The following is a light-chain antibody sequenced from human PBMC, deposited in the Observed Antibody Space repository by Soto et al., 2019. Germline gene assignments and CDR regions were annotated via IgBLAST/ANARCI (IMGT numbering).Light chain of an antibody. V-gene: IGKV1-39*01. CDR1: ENINFY. J-gene: IGKJ1*01. CDR3: QQGYSTPWT. Sequence: DIQMTQSPASLSASVGDRVTITCRASENINFYLHWYQQKPGKAPKLLIYAASTLQSGVPSRFSGSGSGTDFTLTLNSLQTEDFATYYCQQGYSTPWTFGQGTKVDIK. CDR2: AAS.